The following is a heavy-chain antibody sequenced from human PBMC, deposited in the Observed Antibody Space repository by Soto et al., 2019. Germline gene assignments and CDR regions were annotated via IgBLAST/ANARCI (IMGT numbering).Heavy chain of an antibody. CDR1: LFSLSTSASG. J-gene: IGHJ4*02. Sequence: SGHTLVNPTHTLMLSYPFYLFSLSTSASGVGWIRQQPGKGLEWIAYIYWDDDKRYNPSLKSRLTMTKDTSKNQVVLTMTNMDPVDTATYYCAHRLGGDYADYWGQGTLVTVSS. V-gene: IGHV2-5*02. CDR2: IYWDDDK. CDR3: AHRLGGDYADY.